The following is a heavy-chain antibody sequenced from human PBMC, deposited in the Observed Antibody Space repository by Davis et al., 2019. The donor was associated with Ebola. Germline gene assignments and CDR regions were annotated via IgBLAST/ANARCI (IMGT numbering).Heavy chain of an antibody. CDR1: GGSISSSSYY. Sequence: SETLSPTCTASGGSISSSSYYWGCIRQPPGKGLVWTVSIYYSASTNYNLSLKSRSTITVDTSKKQFSLKLSPVTAADTAVYYCARDGLGYCTGGVCYRGWRRYYFGYWGQGTLVTVSS. J-gene: IGHJ4*02. CDR3: ARDGLGYCTGGVCYRGWRRYYFGY. D-gene: IGHD2-8*02. CDR2: IYYSAST. V-gene: IGHV4-39*07.